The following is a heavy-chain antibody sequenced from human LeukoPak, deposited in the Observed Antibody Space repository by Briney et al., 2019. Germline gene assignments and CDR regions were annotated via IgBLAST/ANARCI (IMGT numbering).Heavy chain of an antibody. CDR1: GFTVSSNY. J-gene: IGHJ4*02. CDR2: IYSGGST. V-gene: IGHV3-53*01. Sequence: GGSLRLSCAASGFTVSSNYMSWVRQGPGKGLEWVSVIYSGGSTYYVNSVKGRFTISRDTSKNTLYLQMNSLRAEDTAVYYCAGGNYGALDYWGQGTLVTVSS. CDR3: AGGNYGALDY. D-gene: IGHD4-17*01.